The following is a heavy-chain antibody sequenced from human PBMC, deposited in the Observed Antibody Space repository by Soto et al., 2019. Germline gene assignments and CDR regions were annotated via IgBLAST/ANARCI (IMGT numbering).Heavy chain of an antibody. CDR1: GFTFSNYA. V-gene: IGHV3-23*01. D-gene: IGHD4-17*01. CDR2: IGSGGDGI. J-gene: IGHJ4*02. Sequence: EVQLLESGGGLVQPGGSLRLSCAASGFTFSNYAMKCVRQAPGKGLEWVSVIGSGGDGIHYADAVEGRFTISRDNSKNQVNLQMNRLRAEDTAVYYCATYGQPLMDYWGQGTLVTVSS. CDR3: ATYGQPLMDY.